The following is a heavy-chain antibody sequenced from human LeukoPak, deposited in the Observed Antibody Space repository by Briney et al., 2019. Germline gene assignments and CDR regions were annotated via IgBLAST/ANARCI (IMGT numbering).Heavy chain of an antibody. J-gene: IGHJ6*02. D-gene: IGHD1-26*01. V-gene: IGHV4-59*01. CDR1: GGSISSYY. CDR2: IYYSGST. CDR3: AGGGGGSYWAAHYGMDV. Sequence: PSETLSLTCTVSGGSISSYYWSWIRQPPGKGLEWVGYIYYSGSTNYNPSLKSRVTISVDTSKNQFSLKLSSVTAADTAVYYCAGGGGGSYWAAHYGMDVWGQGTTVTVSS.